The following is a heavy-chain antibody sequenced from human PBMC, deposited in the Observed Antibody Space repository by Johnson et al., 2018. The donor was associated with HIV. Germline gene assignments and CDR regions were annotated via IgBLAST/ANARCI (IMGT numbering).Heavy chain of an antibody. V-gene: IGHV3-15*01. CDR3: ARGRASWELYDAFEI. Sequence: VQLVESGGGLVQPGGSLRLSCAASGFTFSNAWMSWVRQAPGKGLEWVGRIKSNTDGGTTDYAAPVKGRFTITRDDSKNTLYLQMNSLKTEDTAVYYCARGRASWELYDAFEIWGQGTMVIVSS. CDR1: GFTFSNAW. J-gene: IGHJ3*02. CDR2: IKSNTDGGTT. D-gene: IGHD1-26*01.